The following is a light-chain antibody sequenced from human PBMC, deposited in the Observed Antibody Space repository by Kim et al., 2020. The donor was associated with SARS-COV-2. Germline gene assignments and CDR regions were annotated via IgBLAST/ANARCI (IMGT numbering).Light chain of an antibody. V-gene: IGKV3-20*01. CDR2: GAS. CDR3: QQYGSSPLYT. Sequence: PGERASPACRASQSVSSSYLAWYQQKPGQAPRLLIYGASSRATGIPDRFSGSGSGTDFTLTISRLEPEDFAVYYCQQYGSSPLYTLGQGTKLEI. J-gene: IGKJ2*01. CDR1: QSVSSSY.